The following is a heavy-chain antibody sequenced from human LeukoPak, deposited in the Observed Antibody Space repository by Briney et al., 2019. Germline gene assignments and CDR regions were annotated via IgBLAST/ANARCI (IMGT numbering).Heavy chain of an antibody. J-gene: IGHJ4*02. V-gene: IGHV3-23*01. D-gene: IGHD1-1*01. CDR1: GFTFSNYG. CDR2: ISGSGVST. CDR3: AKDPRKPDWNEIDY. Sequence: GGSLRLSCAASGFTFSNYGMGWVRQAPGKGLEWTSTISGSGVSTYYAGSVKGRFTIPRDNSKNTLYLQMNSLRAEDTAVYYCAKDPRKPDWNEIDYWGQGTLVTVSS.